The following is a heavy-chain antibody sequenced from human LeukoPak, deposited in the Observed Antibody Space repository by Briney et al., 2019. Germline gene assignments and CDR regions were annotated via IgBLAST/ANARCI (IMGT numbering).Heavy chain of an antibody. D-gene: IGHD2-2*01. Sequence: ASVNVSCKASGYTFTGYHIHWVRQAPGQGLEWMGWINPNSGGTNYAQKFQGRVTMTRDTSINTVYMELSRLRSDDTAVYYCARQDRVSPSCTNNCFDPWGQGTLVTVSS. CDR1: GYTFTGYH. V-gene: IGHV1-2*02. CDR2: INPNSGGT. J-gene: IGHJ5*02. CDR3: ARQDRVSPSCTNNCFDP.